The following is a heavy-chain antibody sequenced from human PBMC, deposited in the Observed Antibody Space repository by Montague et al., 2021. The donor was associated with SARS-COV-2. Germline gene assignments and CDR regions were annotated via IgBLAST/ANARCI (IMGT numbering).Heavy chain of an antibody. CDR1: GFTFSSYG. V-gene: IGHV3-33*08. CDR2: IWYDGSNK. J-gene: IGHJ6*02. CDR3: ARVLSYYGMDV. D-gene: IGHD3-10*01. Sequence: SLRLSCAASGFTFSSYGMHWVRQAPGKGLEWVAVIWYDGSNKYYADSVKGRFTISRDNSKNTPYLQMNSLRAGDTAVYYCARVLSYYGMDVWGQGTTVTVSS.